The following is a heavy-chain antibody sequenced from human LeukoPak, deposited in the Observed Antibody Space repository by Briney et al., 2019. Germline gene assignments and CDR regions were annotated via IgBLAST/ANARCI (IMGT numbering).Heavy chain of an antibody. J-gene: IGHJ4*02. Sequence: GGSPRLSCAASGFSISSFGMHLGRPAPGQGVGWVGFIRYDGSNKYYADSVKGRFTISRDNSKNTLYLQMNSLRAEDTAVYYCANTGYSSGWRHFDYWGQGTLVTVSS. D-gene: IGHD6-19*01. V-gene: IGHV3-30*02. CDR1: GFSISSFG. CDR2: IRYDGSNK. CDR3: ANTGYSSGWRHFDY.